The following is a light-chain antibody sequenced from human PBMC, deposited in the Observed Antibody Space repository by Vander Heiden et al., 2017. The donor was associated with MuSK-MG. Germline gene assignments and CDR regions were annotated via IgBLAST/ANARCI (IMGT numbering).Light chain of an antibody. CDR2: TNN. V-gene: IGLV1-44*01. J-gene: IGLJ1*01. Sequence: QSVLTQSPSASGTPGQRVTISCSGSSSNIGSNPVNWYQQLPGAAPSLVIYTNNQRPSGVPARFSAFKSGTSASLAISGLQPDDEGDYYCAVWDDSLNGCVFGPGTQVTVL. CDR1: SSNIGSNP. CDR3: AVWDDSLNGCV.